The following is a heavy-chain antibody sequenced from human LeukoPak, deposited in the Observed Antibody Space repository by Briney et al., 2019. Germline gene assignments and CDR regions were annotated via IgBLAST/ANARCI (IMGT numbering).Heavy chain of an antibody. CDR3: ARKTVDGFDP. Sequence: SETLSLTCTVSGGSISNYYWSWIRQPPGKGLEFIGHIYYTGSTKYNPSLKSRVTTSVDTSKSHFSLKLSSVTAADTAVYYCARKTVDGFDPWGQGTLVTVSS. CDR1: GGSISNYY. J-gene: IGHJ5*02. CDR2: IYYTGST. D-gene: IGHD5-12*01. V-gene: IGHV4-59*12.